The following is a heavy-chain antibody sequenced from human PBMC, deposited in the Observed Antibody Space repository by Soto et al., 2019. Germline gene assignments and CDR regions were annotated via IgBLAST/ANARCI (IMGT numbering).Heavy chain of an antibody. V-gene: IGHV4-39*01. CDR1: GGSISSSGYS. Sequence: QLQLQESGPGLVKPSETLSLTCTVSGGSISSSGYSWGWIRQPPGKGLEYIGNIYYSGTTYYNPSLKSRVTISVDTSKNPFSLKLSSVTAADTAGYYCARHKSHSDWFDPWGQGTLVTVSS. J-gene: IGHJ5*02. CDR3: ARHKSHSDWFDP. CDR2: IYYSGTT.